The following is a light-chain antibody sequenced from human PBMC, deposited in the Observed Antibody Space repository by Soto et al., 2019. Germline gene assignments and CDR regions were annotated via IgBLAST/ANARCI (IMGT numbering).Light chain of an antibody. CDR3: SSYTSSSTF. CDR2: EVS. Sequence: QSALTQPASVSGSPGQSITISCTGTSSDVGGYNYVSWYQQHPGKAPKLMIYEVSDRPSGISSRFSGSKSGSTASLTISGLQTEDESDYYCSSYTSSSTFFGTGTKVTVL. J-gene: IGLJ1*01. CDR1: SSDVGGYNY. V-gene: IGLV2-14*01.